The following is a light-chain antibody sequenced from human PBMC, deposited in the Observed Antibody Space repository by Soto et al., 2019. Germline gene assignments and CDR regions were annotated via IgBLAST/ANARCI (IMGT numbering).Light chain of an antibody. CDR3: QHRTNWPRT. CDR1: QSVGTF. J-gene: IGKJ2*01. Sequence: EVVLTQSPVTLSLSPGERATLSCRASQSVGTFLAWYQQKPGQAPRLIIYDTSNRATGIPARFSGTGSGTXXXXTXXXVXPEXFXXYFCQHRTNWPRTFGQGTKLDIK. V-gene: IGKV3-11*01. CDR2: DTS.